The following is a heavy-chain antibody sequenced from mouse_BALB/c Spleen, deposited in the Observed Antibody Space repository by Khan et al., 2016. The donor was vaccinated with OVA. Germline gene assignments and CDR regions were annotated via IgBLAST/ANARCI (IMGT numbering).Heavy chain of an antibody. J-gene: IGHJ3*01. V-gene: IGHV1-7*01. D-gene: IGHD1-1*01. CDR1: GYTFTSYW. CDR3: GRGHYGSSSFAY. Sequence: VQLQESGAELAKPGASVKMSCKASGYTFTSYWMHWVKQRPGQGLEWIGYINPSTGYTEYNQKFKDKATLTADKSSSTAYMQLSSLTSEDSAVYYCGRGHYGSSSFAYWGQGTLVTVSA. CDR2: INPSTGYT.